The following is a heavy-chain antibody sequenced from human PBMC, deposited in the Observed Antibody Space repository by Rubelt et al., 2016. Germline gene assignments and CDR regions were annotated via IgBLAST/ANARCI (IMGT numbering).Heavy chain of an antibody. V-gene: IGHV3-74*01. CDR1: GFTFRNYW. CDR3: AKVTGVIVTATIDY. Sequence: VESGGGLVQPGGSLRLSCAASGFTFRNYWMHWVRQVPGKGLVWVSRINNDGSSISYVDSVKGRFTMSRDNAKNTLYLQMNSLRAEDTAIYYCAKVTGVIVTATIDYWGQGNLVTVSS. J-gene: IGHJ4*02. D-gene: IGHD5-12*01. CDR2: INNDGSSI.